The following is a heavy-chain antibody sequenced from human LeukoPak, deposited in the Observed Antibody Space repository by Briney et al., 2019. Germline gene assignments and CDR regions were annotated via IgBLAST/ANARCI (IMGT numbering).Heavy chain of an antibody. J-gene: IGHJ4*02. CDR3: ARQAGGSGSLTDY. CDR1: GGSISSCY. D-gene: IGHD3-10*01. CDR2: IYYSGST. V-gene: IGHV4-59*08. Sequence: SETLSLTCTVSGGSISSCYWSWIRQPPGKGLEWIGYIYYSGSTNYNPSLKSRVTISVDTSKNQFSLKLSSVTAADTAVYYCARQAGGSGSLTDYWGQGTLVTVSS.